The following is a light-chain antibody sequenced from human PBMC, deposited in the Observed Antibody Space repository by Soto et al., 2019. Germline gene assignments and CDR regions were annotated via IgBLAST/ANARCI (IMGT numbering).Light chain of an antibody. CDR1: NSNIGAGFD. V-gene: IGLV1-40*01. CDR3: QSFWV. Sequence: QSALTQSPSVSGAPGQRVTISCTGSNSNIGAGFDVHWYQQFPGTAPKLLIYRNNQRPSGVPDRFSGSKSGTSASLAITGLQAEDEADYYCQSFWVFGGGTKLTVL. J-gene: IGLJ2*01. CDR2: RNN.